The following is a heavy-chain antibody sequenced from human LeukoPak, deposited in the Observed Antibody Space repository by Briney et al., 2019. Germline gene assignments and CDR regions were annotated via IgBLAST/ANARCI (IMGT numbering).Heavy chain of an antibody. CDR2: INHSGST. V-gene: IGHV4-34*01. CDR1: GGSFSGYY. CDR3: ARGVLASVDFDY. J-gene: IGHJ4*02. Sequence: SETLSLTCAVYGGSFSGYYWSWIRQPPGKGLEWIGEINHSGSTNYNPSLKSRVTISVDTSKNQFSLKLSSVTAADTAVYYCARGVLASVDFDYWGQGTLVTVSS.